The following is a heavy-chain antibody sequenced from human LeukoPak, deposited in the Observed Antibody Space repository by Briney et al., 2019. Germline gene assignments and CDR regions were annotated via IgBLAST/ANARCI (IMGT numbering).Heavy chain of an antibody. V-gene: IGHV4-59*01. CDR3: ARGRLLEWFDN. D-gene: IGHD3-3*01. CDR1: GGSISSYY. J-gene: IGHJ5*02. Sequence: SETLSLTCTVSGGSISSYYWNWIRQPPGKGLEWIGYIYNSGSTNYNPSLKSRVTISVDTPKSQFSLKLSSVTAADTAVYYCARGRLLEWFDNWGQGTLVSVSS. CDR2: IYNSGST.